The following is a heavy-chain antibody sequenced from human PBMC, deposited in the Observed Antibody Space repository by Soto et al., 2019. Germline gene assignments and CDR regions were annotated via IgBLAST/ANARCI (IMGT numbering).Heavy chain of an antibody. CDR1: GFTFSSYS. Sequence: LRLSCAASGFTFSSYSMNWVRQAPGKGLEWVSSISSSSSYIYYTDSVKGRFTISRDNAKNSLYLQMNSLRAEDTAVYYCARERGYYYGMDVWGQGTTVTVSS. D-gene: IGHD3-10*01. V-gene: IGHV3-21*01. J-gene: IGHJ6*02. CDR3: ARERGYYYGMDV. CDR2: ISSSSSYI.